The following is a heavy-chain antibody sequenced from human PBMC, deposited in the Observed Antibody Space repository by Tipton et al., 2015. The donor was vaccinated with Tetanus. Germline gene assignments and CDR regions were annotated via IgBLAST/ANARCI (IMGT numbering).Heavy chain of an antibody. Sequence: SLRLSCAASGFTFSNYWMSWVRQAPGKGLEWVANIRQDGSVKYYVDSVKGRFTISRDNAKKTLLLQMNNLRADDTAVYYCAKERRSTSWIALAGRGLFLDSWGQGTPVTVST. CDR1: GFTFSNYW. V-gene: IGHV3-7*03. CDR3: AKERRSTSWIALAGRGLFLDS. D-gene: IGHD2-8*02. J-gene: IGHJ5*01. CDR2: IRQDGSVK.